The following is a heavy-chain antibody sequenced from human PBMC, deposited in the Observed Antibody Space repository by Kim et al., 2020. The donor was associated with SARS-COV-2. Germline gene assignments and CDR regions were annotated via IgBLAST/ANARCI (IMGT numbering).Heavy chain of an antibody. V-gene: IGHV3-7*03. CDR1: GFTFNIYW. D-gene: IGHD3-10*01. CDR3: VKPREIGFPIYYGLDV. J-gene: IGHJ6*02. Sequence: GGSLRLSCAASGFTFNIYWMMWVRQAPGKGLQWVAKIKQDGSEKYYVDSVKGRFTISRDNAKTSLYLQMNSLRAEDTAMYYCVKPREIGFPIYYGLDVWGQGTTVTVSS. CDR2: IKQDGSEK.